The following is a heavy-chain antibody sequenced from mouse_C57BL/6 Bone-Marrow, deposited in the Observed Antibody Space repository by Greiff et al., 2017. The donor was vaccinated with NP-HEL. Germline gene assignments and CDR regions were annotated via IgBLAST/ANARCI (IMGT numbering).Heavy chain of an antibody. V-gene: IGHV5-6*01. CDR1: GFTFSSYC. D-gene: IGHD1-1*01. J-gene: IGHJ2*01. CDR2: ISSGGSYP. CDR3: ARRGVVARDYFDY. Sequence: EVQLVESGGDLVKPGGSLKLSCAASGFTFSSYCMSWVRQTPDKRLEWVATISSGGSYPYYHDSVKGRFTFTIDNANNTLYLHMSSMKSEETDMYYCARRGVVARDYFDYWGQGTTLTVSS.